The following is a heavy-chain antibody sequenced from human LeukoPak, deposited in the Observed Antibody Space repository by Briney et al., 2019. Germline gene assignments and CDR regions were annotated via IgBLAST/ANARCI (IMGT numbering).Heavy chain of an antibody. D-gene: IGHD2-2*01. J-gene: IGHJ4*02. V-gene: IGHV1-2*02. CDR2: INPNSGGT. CDR3: ARVPGIVVVPAATFDY. Sequence: ASVKVSCKASGYTFTCYYMHWVRQAPGQGLEWMGWINPNSGGTNYAQKFQGRVTMTRDTSISTAYMELSRLRSDDTAVYYCARVPGIVVVPAATFDYWGQGTLVTVSS. CDR1: GYTFTCYY.